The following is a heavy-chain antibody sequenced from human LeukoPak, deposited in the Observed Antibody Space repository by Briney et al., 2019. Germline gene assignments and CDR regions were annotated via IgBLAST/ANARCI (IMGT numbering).Heavy chain of an antibody. CDR2: IKPDNGGT. J-gene: IGHJ4*02. CDR1: GYTFTADY. D-gene: IGHD1-7*01. Sequence: ASVKVSCKASGYTFTADYMHWVRQAPGQGLERMGWIKPDNGGTNYAQKFQGRVTMTRDTSISTAYMELSGLRSDDTAVYYCARGKGSGTFLNVFAYWGQGTLVTVSS. V-gene: IGHV1-2*02. CDR3: ARGKGSGTFLNVFAY.